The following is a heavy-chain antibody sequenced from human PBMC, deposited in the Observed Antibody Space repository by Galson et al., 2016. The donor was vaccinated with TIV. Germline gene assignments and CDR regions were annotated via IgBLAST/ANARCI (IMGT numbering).Heavy chain of an antibody. V-gene: IGHV3-23*01. Sequence: SLRLSCAASGFTFSSYAMTWVRQAPGKGLEWVSGITGSGAYTYYGDSVKGRFTISRDNPKNTLYLQMNSLRAEDPAVYYCAKVRDLSGYSIVSFDHWGQGILVTVSS. CDR3: AKVRDLSGYSIVSFDH. D-gene: IGHD3-3*01. CDR2: ITGSGAYT. CDR1: GFTFSSYA. J-gene: IGHJ4*02.